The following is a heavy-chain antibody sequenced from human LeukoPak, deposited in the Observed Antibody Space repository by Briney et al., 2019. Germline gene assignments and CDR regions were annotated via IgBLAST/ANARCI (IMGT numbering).Heavy chain of an antibody. J-gene: IGHJ3*02. Sequence: SEPLSLTCTVSGDSVISSSYYWGWIRQPPGKGQEWIGSIYYSGITYYNPPLKSRVTISVDPSKDQFSLKLSSVTAADTAVYYCARRDYDPRGGELLDIWGQGTMVTVSS. CDR1: GDSVISSSYY. V-gene: IGHV4-39*07. D-gene: IGHD3-22*01. CDR2: IYYSGIT. CDR3: ARRDYDPRGGELLDI.